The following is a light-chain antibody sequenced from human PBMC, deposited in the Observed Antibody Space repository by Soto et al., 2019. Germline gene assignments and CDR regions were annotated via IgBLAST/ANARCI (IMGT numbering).Light chain of an antibody. CDR3: QQYNNWQT. CDR1: QSVSSN. CDR2: GAS. Sequence: EIGMTQSPATLSVSTGERATLSCSASQSVSSNLAWYQQKPGQAPRLLIYGASTRATCIPARFSGSGSGTEFTLTISSLQSEDFAVYYCQQYNNWQTFGQGTKVEIK. V-gene: IGKV3-15*01. J-gene: IGKJ1*01.